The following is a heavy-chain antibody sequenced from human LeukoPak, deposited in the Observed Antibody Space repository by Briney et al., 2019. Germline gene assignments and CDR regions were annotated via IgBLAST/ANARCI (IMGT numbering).Heavy chain of an antibody. V-gene: IGHV3-48*02. CDR2: ISSRGTTI. Sequence: GGSLRLSCAASEFSFSDYNMNWVRQAPGKGLEWLSYISSRGTTIYYADSVKGRFTISRDNAKRSLYLQMNSLRDEDTAVYYCARDQYYYDSRAPSPWGQGTRVTVSS. CDR1: EFSFSDYN. CDR3: ARDQYYYDSRAPSP. J-gene: IGHJ5*02. D-gene: IGHD3-22*01.